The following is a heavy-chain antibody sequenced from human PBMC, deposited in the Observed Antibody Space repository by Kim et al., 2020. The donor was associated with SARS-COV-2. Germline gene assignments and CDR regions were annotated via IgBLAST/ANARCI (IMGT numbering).Heavy chain of an antibody. D-gene: IGHD6-13*01. CDR2: IGTASDP. Sequence: DWDSSIGTASDPYYPDSVKGRFTITRENVKQSLYLQMNYLRAGDAAVYFCVRASQQGYFDLWGRGTLVTVSS. J-gene: IGHJ2*01. V-gene: IGHV3-13*05. CDR3: VRASQQGYFDL.